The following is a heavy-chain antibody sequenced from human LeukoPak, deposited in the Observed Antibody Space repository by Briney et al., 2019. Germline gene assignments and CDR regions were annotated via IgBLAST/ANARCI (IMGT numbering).Heavy chain of an antibody. Sequence: GGSLRLSCAASGFVFSTYWMTWVRQAPGKGLEWVANISLDGTEEHYVDSSLKGRFTISRDNAKNSLYLQMTSLRVEDTAVYYCASGRHDFLHWGQGTLVTVSS. V-gene: IGHV3-7*01. CDR2: ISLDGTEE. J-gene: IGHJ4*02. CDR1: GFVFSTYW. CDR3: ASGRHDFLH. D-gene: IGHD3/OR15-3a*01.